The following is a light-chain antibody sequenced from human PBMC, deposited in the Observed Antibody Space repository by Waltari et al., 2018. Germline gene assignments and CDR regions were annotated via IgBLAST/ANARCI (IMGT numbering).Light chain of an antibody. CDR2: DAS. CDR3: QMYVRLPAT. V-gene: IGKV3-20*01. CDR1: QSVGRS. J-gene: IGKJ1*01. Sequence: SCSASQSVGRSLTWYQQRHGQAPRLLIYDASTRATGIPDRFSGGGSGTDFSLTISRLEPEDFAVYYCQMYVRLPATFGQGTKVEI.